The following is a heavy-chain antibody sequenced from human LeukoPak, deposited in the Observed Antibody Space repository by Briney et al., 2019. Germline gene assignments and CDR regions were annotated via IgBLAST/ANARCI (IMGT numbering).Heavy chain of an antibody. J-gene: IGHJ3*01. CDR1: GGSISSSSYY. CDR3: ARQLIHYYDSSGFDAFDF. Sequence: SETLSLACTVSGGSISSSSYYWGWFRQPPGKGLEWIGSIYYSGSTYYNPSLKSRVTISVDTSKNQFSLKLSSVTAADTAVYYCARQLIHYYDSSGFDAFDFWGQGTMVTVSS. CDR2: IYYSGST. V-gene: IGHV4-39*01. D-gene: IGHD3-22*01.